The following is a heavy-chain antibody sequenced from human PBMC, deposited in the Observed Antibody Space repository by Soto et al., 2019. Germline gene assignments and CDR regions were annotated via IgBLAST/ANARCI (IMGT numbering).Heavy chain of an antibody. J-gene: IGHJ4*02. V-gene: IGHV3-23*01. CDR2: ISGSGGST. D-gene: IGHD2-8*01. Sequence: GGSLRLSCAASGFTFSSYAMSWVRQAPGKGLEWVSAISGSGGSTYYADSVKGRFTISRDNSKNTLYLQMNSLRAEDTAVYYCAKGHRIYIVLMVYAPLPFDYWGQGTLVTVSS. CDR1: GFTFSSYA. CDR3: AKGHRIYIVLMVYAPLPFDY.